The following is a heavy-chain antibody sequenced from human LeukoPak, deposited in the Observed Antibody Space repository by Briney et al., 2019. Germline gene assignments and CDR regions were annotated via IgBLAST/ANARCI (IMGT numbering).Heavy chain of an antibody. D-gene: IGHD3-22*01. Sequence: PGGSLRLSCAASGFTFSRYWMSWVRQAPGKGLEWVANIKQDGSEKYYVDSVKGRFTISRDNAKNSLYLQMNSLRAEDTAVYFRARTDTSGYHGYWGQGTLVTVSS. V-gene: IGHV3-7*05. J-gene: IGHJ4*02. CDR1: GFTFSRYW. CDR2: IKQDGSEK. CDR3: ARTDTSGYHGY.